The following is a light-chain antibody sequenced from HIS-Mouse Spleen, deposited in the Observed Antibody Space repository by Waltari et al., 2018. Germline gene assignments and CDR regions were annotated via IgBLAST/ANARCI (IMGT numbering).Light chain of an antibody. CDR3: QAWDSSTAVV. CDR1: KLGDKY. CDR2: QGS. Sequence: SYELTQPPSVSVSPGQTASITCSGDKLGDKYACWYQQKPGQSPVRVIYQGSKRPSGSPERFSGSNSGNTATLTISGTQAMDEADYYCQAWDSSTAVVFGGGTKVTVL. J-gene: IGLJ2*01. V-gene: IGLV3-1*01.